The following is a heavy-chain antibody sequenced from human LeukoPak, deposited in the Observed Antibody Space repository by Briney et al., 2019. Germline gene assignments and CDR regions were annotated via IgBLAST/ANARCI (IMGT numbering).Heavy chain of an antibody. CDR3: ARGSVYSSSSVFPPFDY. Sequence: SETLSLTCSVSGDSISMHYWSWIRQPPGKGLEWIGNIYHSGSSYYNPSLKSRVTISVDTSKNQFSLKLSSVTAADTAVYLCARGSVYSSSSVFPPFDYWGQGTLVTVSS. J-gene: IGHJ4*02. D-gene: IGHD6-6*01. V-gene: IGHV4-38-2*02. CDR2: IYHSGSS. CDR1: GDSISMHY.